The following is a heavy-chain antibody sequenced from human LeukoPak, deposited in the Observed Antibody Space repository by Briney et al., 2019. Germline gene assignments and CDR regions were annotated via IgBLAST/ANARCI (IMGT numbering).Heavy chain of an antibody. V-gene: IGHV4-39*07. Sequence: SETLSLTCTVSGGSISSGSYYWSWIRQPPGKGLEWIGEINHSGSTNYNPSLKSRVTISVDTSKNQFSLKLSSVTAADTAVYYCARGKGGYVWGSYRYTGPYYFDYWGQGTLVTVSS. J-gene: IGHJ4*02. D-gene: IGHD3-16*02. CDR2: INHSGST. CDR1: GGSISSGSYY. CDR3: ARGKGGYVWGSYRYTGPYYFDY.